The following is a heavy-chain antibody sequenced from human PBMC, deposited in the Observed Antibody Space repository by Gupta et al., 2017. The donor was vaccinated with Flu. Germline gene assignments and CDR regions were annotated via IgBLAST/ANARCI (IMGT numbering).Heavy chain of an antibody. Sequence: QLQESGPGLVKPAETLSLTCSVSGASIKWNERYWGWVRQTPGTGLEWVLSLDYNGRTYRNPSLNSRVTMSVDPAKKQFSLELTGVTAADTAVYYCASSGSYDVFDTWGRGIRGTVSS. D-gene: IGHD3-9*01. CDR1: GASIKWNERY. V-gene: IGHV4-39*01. CDR2: LDYNGRT. CDR3: ASSGSYDVFDT. J-gene: IGHJ4*02.